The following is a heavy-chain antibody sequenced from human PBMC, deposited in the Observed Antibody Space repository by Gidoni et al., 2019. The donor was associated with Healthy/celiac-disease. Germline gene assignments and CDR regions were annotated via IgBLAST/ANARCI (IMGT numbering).Heavy chain of an antibody. CDR1: GYTFTGYY. V-gene: IGHV1-2*06. Sequence: QVQLVQSGAEVKKPGASVKVSCQASGYTFTGYYMHWVRQAPGQGLEWMGRINPNSGGTNYAQKFQGRVTMTRDTSISTAYMELSRLRSDDTAVYYCARALIDYYYYGMDVWGQGTTVTVSS. CDR3: ARALIDYYYYGMDV. CDR2: INPNSGGT. J-gene: IGHJ6*02.